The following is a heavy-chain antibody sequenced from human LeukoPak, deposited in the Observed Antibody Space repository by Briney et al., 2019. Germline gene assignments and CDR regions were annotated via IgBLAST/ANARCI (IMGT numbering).Heavy chain of an antibody. Sequence: ASVKVSCKASGYTFTDYYMHWVRQAPGQGLEWMGWLNPNSGDTNYAQKFQGRVTITADESTSTAYMELSSLRSEDTAVYYCASAPLTMVRGVITDVPWFDPWGQGTLVTVSS. CDR3: ASAPLTMVRGVITDVPWFDP. CDR2: LNPNSGDT. D-gene: IGHD3-10*01. J-gene: IGHJ5*02. CDR1: GYTFTDYY. V-gene: IGHV1-2*02.